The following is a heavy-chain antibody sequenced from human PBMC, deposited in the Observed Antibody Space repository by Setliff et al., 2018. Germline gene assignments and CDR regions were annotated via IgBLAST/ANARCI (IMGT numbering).Heavy chain of an antibody. CDR3: ARGYRGYYNFWSGSQGANWFDP. V-gene: IGHV3-7*01. J-gene: IGHJ5*02. D-gene: IGHD3-3*01. Sequence: QPGGSLRLSCAASGFTFSRYWMSWVRQAPGKGLEWVANIKQDGSEKYYVDSVKGRFTISRDNAKNSLYLQMNSLRAEDTAVYYCARGYRGYYNFWSGSQGANWFDPWGQGTLVTVSS. CDR2: IKQDGSEK. CDR1: GFTFSRYW.